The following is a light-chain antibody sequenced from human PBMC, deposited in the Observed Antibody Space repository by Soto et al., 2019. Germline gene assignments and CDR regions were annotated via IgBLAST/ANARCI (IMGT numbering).Light chain of an antibody. CDR3: QQNNKWPKT. V-gene: IGKV3-15*01. CDR2: GAS. J-gene: IGKJ1*01. Sequence: EVVMTQSPATLSLSPGERATLSCRASQSVGSDFALYQQKPGQAPRLLIYGASTRATGIPARFSGRGSGTDFALTISSQQSEDFAVYYCQQNNKWPKTFGQGTKVEIK. CDR1: QSVGSD.